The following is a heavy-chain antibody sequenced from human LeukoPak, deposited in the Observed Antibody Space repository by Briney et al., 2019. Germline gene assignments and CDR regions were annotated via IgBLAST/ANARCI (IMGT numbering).Heavy chain of an antibody. V-gene: IGHV1-2*02. D-gene: IGHD3-16*01. CDR2: INPNSGGT. J-gene: IGHJ5*02. CDR1: GYTFTGYY. CDR3: AIVMITFGGVIDP. Sequence: ASVKVSCKASGYTFTGYYMHWVRQAPGQWLEWMGCINPNSGGTNYAQKFQGRVTMTRDTSISTAYMELSRLRSDDTAVYYCAIVMITFGGVIDPWGQGTLVTVSS.